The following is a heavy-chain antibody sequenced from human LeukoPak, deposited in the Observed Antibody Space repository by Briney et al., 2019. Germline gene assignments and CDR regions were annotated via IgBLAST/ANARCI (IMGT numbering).Heavy chain of an antibody. CDR1: GFTFGSYC. J-gene: IGHJ4*02. D-gene: IGHD6-19*01. V-gene: IGHV3-74*01. Sequence: GGSLRLSCAASGFTFGSYCMHWVRQAPGKGLVWVSRINRDGSSTSYADSVKGRFTISRDNAKNTLYLQMNSLRAEDTAVYYCARVVAVAAKDYWGQGTLVTVSS. CDR2: INRDGSST. CDR3: ARVVAVAAKDY.